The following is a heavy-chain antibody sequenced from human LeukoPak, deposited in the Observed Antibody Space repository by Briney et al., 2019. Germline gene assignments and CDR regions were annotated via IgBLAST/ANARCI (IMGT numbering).Heavy chain of an antibody. CDR1: GFTFSSYS. V-gene: IGHV3-21*01. CDR2: ISSSSSYI. Sequence: PGGSLRLSCAASGFTFSSYSMNWVRQAPGKGLEWVSSISSSSSYIYYADSVKGRFTISRDNAKNSLYLQMNSLRAEDTAVYYCARDPRYYYDSSGYQPMDVWGKGTTVTVSS. J-gene: IGHJ6*03. D-gene: IGHD3-22*01. CDR3: ARDPRYYYDSSGYQPMDV.